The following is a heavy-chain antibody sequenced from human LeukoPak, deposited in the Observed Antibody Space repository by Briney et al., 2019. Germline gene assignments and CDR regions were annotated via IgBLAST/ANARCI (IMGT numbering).Heavy chain of an antibody. CDR3: ARGTVTMVDY. CDR2: IYSGGST. V-gene: IGHV3-66*01. Sequence: PGGSLRLSCAASGFTVSSHYMSWVRQAPGRGLEWVSVIYSGGSTYYADSVKGRFTISRDNSKNTLFLQMNSLRAGDTAVYYCARGTVTMVDYWGQGTLVTVSS. J-gene: IGHJ4*02. D-gene: IGHD3-10*01. CDR1: GFTVSSHY.